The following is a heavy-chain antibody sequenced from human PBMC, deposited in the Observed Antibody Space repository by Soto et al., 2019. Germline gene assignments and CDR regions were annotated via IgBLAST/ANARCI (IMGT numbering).Heavy chain of an antibody. CDR3: AKLRVAVVVVAADY. D-gene: IGHD2-15*01. Sequence: PGVSLRLSCAASGFTFSSYAMSWVRQAPGKGLEWVSAISGSGGSTYYADSVKGRFTISRDNSKNTLYLQMNSLRAEDTAVYYCAKLRVAVVVVAADYWAQGTLVTVSS. J-gene: IGHJ4*02. CDR1: GFTFSSYA. CDR2: ISGSGGST. V-gene: IGHV3-23*01.